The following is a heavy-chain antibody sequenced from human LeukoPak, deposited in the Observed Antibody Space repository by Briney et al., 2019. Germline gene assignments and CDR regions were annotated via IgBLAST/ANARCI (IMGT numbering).Heavy chain of an antibody. CDR3: ARGRGAPGYSYGYS. CDR1: GGSFNGYY. Sequence: PSETLSLTCAVSGGSFNGYYWSWIRQSPGKGLEWIGEINHRGSTNYNPSLKSRVTISVDTSKNQFSLKLSSVTAADTAVYYCARGRGAPGYSYGYSWGQGTLVTVSS. J-gene: IGHJ4*02. V-gene: IGHV4-34*01. D-gene: IGHD5-18*01. CDR2: INHRGST.